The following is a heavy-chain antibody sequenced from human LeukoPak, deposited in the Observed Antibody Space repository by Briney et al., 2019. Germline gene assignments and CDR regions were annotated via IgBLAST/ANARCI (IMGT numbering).Heavy chain of an antibody. CDR3: EKAPSGDRSYFAY. Sequence: PGGSLRLSCAASGFTFSSYGMHWVRQAPGKGREWVAVIWYGGSNKDYADSVKGRFTISRDNSKNTLYLQMNSMRAEYAASYDCEKAPSGDRSYFAYWGEGTLVTVPS. V-gene: IGHV3-30*02. D-gene: IGHD6-6*01. CDR2: IWYGGSNK. CDR1: GFTFSSYG. J-gene: IGHJ4*02.